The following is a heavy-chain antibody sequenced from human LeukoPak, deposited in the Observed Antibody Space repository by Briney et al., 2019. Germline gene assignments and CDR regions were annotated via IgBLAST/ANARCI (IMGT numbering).Heavy chain of an antibody. CDR1: GASISSGGHY. Sequence: SDTLSLTCTVSGASISSGGHYWGWVRQRPGRGLEWIGHIFYGGTTLYNPSLKTRVSISEDTSNNQYSLRLTSLTAADTAVYYCARGRGYGYGIDYWGQGTLVSVSS. J-gene: IGHJ4*02. V-gene: IGHV4-30-4*02. D-gene: IGHD5-18*01. CDR2: IFYGGTT. CDR3: ARGRGYGYGIDY.